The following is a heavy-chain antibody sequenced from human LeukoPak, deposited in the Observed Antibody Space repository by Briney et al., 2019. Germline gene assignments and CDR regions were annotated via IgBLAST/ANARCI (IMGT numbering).Heavy chain of an antibody. D-gene: IGHD2-2*01. Sequence: GGSLRLSCAASGFTFSDYYMSWIRQAPGKGLEWVSYISSNGSTIYYADSVKGRFTISRDNAKNSLYLQMNSLRAEDTAVYYCARHIDCSSTSCYEYYYYGMDVWGQGTTVTVSS. CDR1: GFTFSDYY. V-gene: IGHV3-11*01. CDR3: ARHIDCSSTSCYEYYYYGMDV. CDR2: ISSNGSTI. J-gene: IGHJ6*02.